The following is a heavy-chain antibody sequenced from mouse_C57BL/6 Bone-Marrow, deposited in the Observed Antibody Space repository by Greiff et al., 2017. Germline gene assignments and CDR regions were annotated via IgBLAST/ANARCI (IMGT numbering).Heavy chain of an antibody. CDR1: GFSLTSYG. J-gene: IGHJ2*01. CDR2: IWSGGST. V-gene: IGHV2-2*01. D-gene: IGHD3-2*02. CDR3: ARQLRLRDYYFDY. Sequence: VQLQQSGPGLVQPSQSLSITCTVSGFSLTSYGVHWVRQSPGKGLEWLGVIWSGGSTDYNAAFISRLSISKDNSKSQVFFKMNSLQADDTAIYYCARQLRLRDYYFDYWGQGTTLTVSS.